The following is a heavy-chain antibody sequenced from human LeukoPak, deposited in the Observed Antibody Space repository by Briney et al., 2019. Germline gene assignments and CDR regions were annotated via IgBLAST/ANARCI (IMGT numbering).Heavy chain of an antibody. CDR1: GFTFSNYA. CDR3: AKRESSSSWYNYFDY. CDR2: ISPSADST. V-gene: IGHV3-23*01. D-gene: IGHD6-13*01. Sequence: GGSLRLSCAASGFTFSNYAMSWVRQAPGKGREWVSAISPSADSTSYADSVKGRFAISRDNSKNTVYLQMDSLRAEDTAVYYCAKRESSSSWYNYFDYWGQGTLVTVSS. J-gene: IGHJ4*02.